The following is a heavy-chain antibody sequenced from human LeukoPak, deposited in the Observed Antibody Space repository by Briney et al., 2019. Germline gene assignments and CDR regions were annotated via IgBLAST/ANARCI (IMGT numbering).Heavy chain of an antibody. CDR3: AKDGYNYDSSGHFDY. J-gene: IGHJ4*02. CDR2: ISGSGGAT. CDR1: GFTFSTYA. V-gene: IGHV3-23*01. Sequence: PGGSLRLSCAASGFTFSTYAMNWVRQAPGKGLEWVSAISGSGGATYHADADSVKGRFTISRDNSKNALYLEINNLRAEDTAVYYCAKDGYNYDSSGHFDYWGQGTLVTVSS. D-gene: IGHD3-22*01.